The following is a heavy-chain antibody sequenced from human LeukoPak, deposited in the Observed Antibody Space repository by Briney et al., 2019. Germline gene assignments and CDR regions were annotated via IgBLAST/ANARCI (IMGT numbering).Heavy chain of an antibody. CDR3: ARRRYSGSSQHFDY. V-gene: IGHV3-21*01. CDR1: GFTFSRYS. J-gene: IGHJ4*02. CDR2: ISGSSSSI. Sequence: GGSLRLSCRASGFTFSRYSMIWVRQAPGKGLEWVSSISGSSSSIYYADSVKGRFSISRDNAKNSLYLQMNSLRAEDTAVYYCARRRYSGSSQHFDYWGQGTLVTVSS. D-gene: IGHD1-26*01.